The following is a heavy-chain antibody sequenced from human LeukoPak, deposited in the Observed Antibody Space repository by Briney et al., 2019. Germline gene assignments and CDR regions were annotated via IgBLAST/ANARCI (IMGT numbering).Heavy chain of an antibody. CDR2: INSDGSST. Sequence: GGSLRLSCAASGFTFSSYWMHWVRQAPGKGLVWVSRINSDGSSTSYADSVKGRFTISRDNAKNTLYLQMNSLRAEDTAVYYCARDPRYYYGSGSYSDNWFDPWGQGTLVTVSS. CDR1: GFTFSSYW. J-gene: IGHJ5*02. V-gene: IGHV3-74*01. CDR3: ARDPRYYYGSGSYSDNWFDP. D-gene: IGHD3-10*01.